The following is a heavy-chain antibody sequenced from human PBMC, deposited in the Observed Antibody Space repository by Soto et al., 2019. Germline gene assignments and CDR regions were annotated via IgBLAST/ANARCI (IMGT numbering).Heavy chain of an antibody. Sequence: SVKVSCKASGGTFSSYAISWVRQAPGQGLEWMGGIIPIFGTANYAQKFQGRVTITADESTSTAYMELSSLRSEDTAVYYCARDRGAYYYDSSGYYPRVLDYWGQGTLVTVSS. V-gene: IGHV1-69*13. J-gene: IGHJ4*02. CDR1: GGTFSSYA. D-gene: IGHD3-22*01. CDR2: IIPIFGTA. CDR3: ARDRGAYYYDSSGYYPRVLDY.